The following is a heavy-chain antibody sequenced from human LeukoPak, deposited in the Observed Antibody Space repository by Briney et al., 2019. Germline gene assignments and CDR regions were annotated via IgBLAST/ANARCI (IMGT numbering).Heavy chain of an antibody. Sequence: GGSLRLSCAASGFTFSIYWMHWVRQAPGKGLVWVSRINTDGSSTSYADSVKGRFTISRDNAKNTLYLQMNSLRAEDTAVYYCAGVRTAYFDYWGQGTLVTVSS. D-gene: IGHD2-21*02. CDR3: AGVRTAYFDY. J-gene: IGHJ4*02. CDR1: GFTFSIYW. CDR2: INTDGSST. V-gene: IGHV3-74*01.